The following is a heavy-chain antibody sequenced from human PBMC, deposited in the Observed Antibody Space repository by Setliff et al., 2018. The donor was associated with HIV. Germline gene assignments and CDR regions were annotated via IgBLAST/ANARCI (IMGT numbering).Heavy chain of an antibody. CDR2: IYTSGST. J-gene: IGHJ4*02. D-gene: IGHD6-19*01. Sequence: PSETLSLTCTASGGSFSDYYRSWIRQPPGKGLEWIGYIYTSGSTNYNPSLKSRVTISVDTSKNQFSLKLRSVTAADTAVYYCEVAGQWGQGTLVTVSS. CDR1: GGSFSDYY. V-gene: IGHV4-4*09. CDR3: EVAGQ.